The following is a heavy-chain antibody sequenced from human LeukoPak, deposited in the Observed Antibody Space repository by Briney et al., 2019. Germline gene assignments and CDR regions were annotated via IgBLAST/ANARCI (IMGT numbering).Heavy chain of an antibody. CDR2: IKQDGSEK. Sequence: GLXWVANIKQDGSEKSYGESVKGRLTIYRDNAKNSLYLQMNSLRAEDTAVYYCASERIYSQFDYWGQGTLVTVSS. J-gene: IGHJ4*02. CDR3: ASERIYSQFDY. D-gene: IGHD2-15*01. V-gene: IGHV3-7*01.